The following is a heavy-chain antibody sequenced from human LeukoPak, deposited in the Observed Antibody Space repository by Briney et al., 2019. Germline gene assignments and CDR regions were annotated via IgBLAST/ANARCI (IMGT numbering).Heavy chain of an antibody. V-gene: IGHV3-73*01. D-gene: IGHD3-3*01. J-gene: IGHJ4*02. CDR1: GFTFSVSA. Sequence: GGSLSLSCAASGFTFSVSAMHWVRQASGKGLEWVGHIGNKVSNYATEYAASLRGRFTISRDDSKDTAYLQVNSLKTEDTAVYYCAGNYDSWTGLNYWGQGTLVTVSS. CDR3: AGNYDSWTGLNY. CDR2: IGNKVSNYAT.